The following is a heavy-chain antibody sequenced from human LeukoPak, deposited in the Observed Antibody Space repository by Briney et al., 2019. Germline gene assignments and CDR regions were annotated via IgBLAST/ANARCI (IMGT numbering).Heavy chain of an antibody. CDR2: INHSGNT. D-gene: IGHD3-10*01. CDR3: ARVRLYGSGSYYNGRTPLDY. J-gene: IGHJ4*02. CDR1: GGSFSGYY. Sequence: TSETLSLTCAVYGGSFSGYYWSWIRQPPGKGLEWIGEINHSGNTNYNPSLKSRVTISVDTSKNQFSLKLSSVTAADTAVYYCARVRLYGSGSYYNGRTPLDYWGQGTLVTVSS. V-gene: IGHV4-34*01.